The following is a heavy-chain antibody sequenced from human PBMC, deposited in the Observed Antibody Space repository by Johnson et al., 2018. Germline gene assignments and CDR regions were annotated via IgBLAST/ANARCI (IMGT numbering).Heavy chain of an antibody. D-gene: IGHD1-14*01. Sequence: VQLVQSGGGVVQPGRSLRLSCAASGFTFSNYNMHWVRQATGKGLEWVSGIGTGGDTYYSASVKGRFTISREDAKNSLYLQLNSLRAGDTAVYYCARTYTFDMWGQGTVVTVSS. CDR1: GFTFSNYN. J-gene: IGHJ3*02. V-gene: IGHV3-13*01. CDR3: ARTYTFDM. CDR2: IGTGGDT.